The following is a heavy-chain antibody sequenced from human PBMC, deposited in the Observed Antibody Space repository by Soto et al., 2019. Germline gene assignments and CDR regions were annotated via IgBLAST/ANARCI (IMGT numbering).Heavy chain of an antibody. V-gene: IGHV3-11*01. J-gene: IGHJ4*02. CDR3: ARGTYSSSWKPINYFDY. CDR1: GFTFSDYY. D-gene: IGHD6-13*01. Sequence: GGSLRLSCAASGFTFSDYYMSWIRQAPGKGLEWVSYISSSGSTIYYADSVKGRFTISRDNAKNSLCLQMNSLRAEDTAVYYCARGTYSSSWKPINYFDYWGQGTLVTVSS. CDR2: ISSSGSTI.